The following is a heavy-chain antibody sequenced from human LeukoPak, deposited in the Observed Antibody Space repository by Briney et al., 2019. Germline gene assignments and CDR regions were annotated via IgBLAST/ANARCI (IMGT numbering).Heavy chain of an antibody. CDR1: GFTFSSYA. D-gene: IGHD6-19*01. CDR3: ARDRAVAGIFDY. Sequence: PGGSLRLSCAASGFTFSSYAMHWVRQAPGKGLEWVAVISYDGSNKYHADSVKGRFTISRDNSKNTLYLQMNSLRGEDTAVYYCARDRAVAGIFDYWGQGTLVTVSS. V-gene: IGHV3-30*04. CDR2: ISYDGSNK. J-gene: IGHJ4*02.